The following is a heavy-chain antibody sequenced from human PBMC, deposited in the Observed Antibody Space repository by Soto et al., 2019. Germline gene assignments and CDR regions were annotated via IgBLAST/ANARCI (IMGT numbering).Heavy chain of an antibody. Sequence: QITLKESGPPLVRPPQTLTLTCTFSGFSLTSGVGVGWIRQPPGKALEWLALIYWDDDKRYSPSLKNRLNISKDTSQNQVVLTMTNVRAVGTATYFCAHIEREIVTVGGHGGFDYWGQGTLVTVSS. CDR1: GFSLTSGVG. V-gene: IGHV2-5*02. CDR3: AHIEREIVTVGGHGGFDY. D-gene: IGHD5-12*01. CDR2: IYWDDDK. J-gene: IGHJ4*02.